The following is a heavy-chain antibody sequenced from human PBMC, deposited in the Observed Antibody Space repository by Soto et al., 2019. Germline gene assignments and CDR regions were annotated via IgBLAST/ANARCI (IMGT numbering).Heavy chain of an antibody. J-gene: IGHJ5*02. CDR1: GFTFSSYA. CDR3: AVWSIVVVPAAMAGPNWFDP. D-gene: IGHD2-2*01. Sequence: PGGSLRLSCAASGFTFSSYAMSWVRQAPGKGLEWVSAISGGGGSTYYADSVKGRFTISRDNSKNTLYLQMNSLRAEDTAVYYCAVWSIVVVPAAMAGPNWFDPWGQGTLVTVSS. CDR2: ISGGGGST. V-gene: IGHV3-23*01.